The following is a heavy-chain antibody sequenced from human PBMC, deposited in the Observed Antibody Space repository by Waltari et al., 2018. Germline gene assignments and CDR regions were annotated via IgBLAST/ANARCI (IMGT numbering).Heavy chain of an antibody. CDR1: GFPFTNHV. CDR2: IDGGGGDT. CDR3: AKTISPGYGMDV. V-gene: IGHV3-23*01. Sequence: EVQLLESGGGLVQPGGSLRLPCAASGFPFTNHVLRSVRQAPGKGLEGVSGIDGGGGDTSYADSVKGRFTISRDNSKNTLYLQMNSLRVEDTAIYFCAKTISPGYGMDVWGQGTTVTVSS. J-gene: IGHJ6*02. D-gene: IGHD2-2*01.